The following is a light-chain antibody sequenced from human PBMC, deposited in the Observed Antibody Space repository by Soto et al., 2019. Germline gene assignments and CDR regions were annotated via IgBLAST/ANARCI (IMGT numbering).Light chain of an antibody. CDR3: EQYGSAPRT. Sequence: EIVLTQSPGTLSLSPGERATLSCRASQSVSSSYLAWYQQKPGQAPRPLFSGASSRATGIPDRFSGSGSGTDFTLTISRLEPEEFAVYYCEQYGSAPRTFGLGTMVEIK. V-gene: IGKV3-20*01. CDR2: GAS. J-gene: IGKJ1*01. CDR1: QSVSSSY.